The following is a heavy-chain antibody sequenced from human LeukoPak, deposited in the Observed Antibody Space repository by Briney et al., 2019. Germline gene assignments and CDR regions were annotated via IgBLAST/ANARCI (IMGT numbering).Heavy chain of an antibody. CDR3: AKGILSGSYAILDS. CDR2: ISGSGDNT. Sequence: QTGGSLRLSCAASGFTFSSYAMSWVRQAPGKGLEWVSGISGSGDNTYYADSVKGRFTISRDNSKNTQYLQMNSLRVEDAAVYYCAKGILSGSYAILDSWGQGTLVIVSS. CDR1: GFTFSSYA. V-gene: IGHV3-23*01. J-gene: IGHJ5*01. D-gene: IGHD1-26*01.